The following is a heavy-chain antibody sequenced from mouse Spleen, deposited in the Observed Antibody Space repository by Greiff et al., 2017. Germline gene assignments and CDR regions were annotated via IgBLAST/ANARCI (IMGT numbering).Heavy chain of an antibody. J-gene: IGHJ4*01. CDR2: IHPNSGGT. D-gene: IGHD2-2*01. Sequence: VQLQQPGAELVKPGASVKLSCKASGYTFTSYWMHWVKQRPGQGLEWIGMIHPNSGGTNYNEKFKSKATLTVDKSSSTAYMQLSSLTSEDSAVYYCARSEGYDYAMDYWGQGTSVTVSS. V-gene: IGHV1-64*01. CDR3: ARSEGYDYAMDY. CDR1: GYTFTSYW.